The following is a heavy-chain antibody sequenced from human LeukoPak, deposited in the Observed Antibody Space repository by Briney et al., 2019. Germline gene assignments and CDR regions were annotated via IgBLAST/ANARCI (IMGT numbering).Heavy chain of an antibody. J-gene: IGHJ5*02. V-gene: IGHV4-31*03. D-gene: IGHD2-2*02. Sequence: PSETLSLTCTVSGGSISSGGYYWSWIRQHPGKGLEWIGYIYYSGSTYYNPFLKSRVTISVDTSKNQFSLKLSSVTAADTAVYYCARIVVPAAIVNPGNWFDPWGQGTLVTVSS. CDR2: IYYSGST. CDR3: ARIVVPAAIVNPGNWFDP. CDR1: GGSISSGGYY.